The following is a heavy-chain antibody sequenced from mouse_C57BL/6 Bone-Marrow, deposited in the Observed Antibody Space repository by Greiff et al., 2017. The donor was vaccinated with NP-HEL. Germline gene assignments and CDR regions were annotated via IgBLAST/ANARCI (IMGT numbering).Heavy chain of an antibody. CDR2: ISSGGDYI. V-gene: IGHV5-9-1*02. CDR1: GFTFSSYA. Sequence: EVNVVESGEGLVKPGGSLKLSCAASGFTFSSYAMSWVRQTPEQRLEWVAYISSGGDYIYYADTVKGRFTISRDNARNTLYLQMSSLKSEDSAMYYCTRDRPGYGYFDYWGQGTTLTVSS. CDR3: TRDRPGYGYFDY. J-gene: IGHJ2*01. D-gene: IGHD1-2*01.